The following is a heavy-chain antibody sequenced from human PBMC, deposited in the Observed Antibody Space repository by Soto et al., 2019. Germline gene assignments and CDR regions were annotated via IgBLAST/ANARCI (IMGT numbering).Heavy chain of an antibody. D-gene: IGHD3-10*01. J-gene: IGHJ4*02. V-gene: IGHV4-59*01. Sequence: SETLSLTCSVSGGSMSEYFWSWIRQSPGKGLEWIGYIYYLGSTDYNPSLKSRVSISVDTSKRQFSLRLTSVTAADTAVYYCARDGYDGSGSPYPAYWGPGTQVTVSS. CDR2: IYYLGST. CDR1: GGSMSEYF. CDR3: ARDGYDGSGSPYPAY.